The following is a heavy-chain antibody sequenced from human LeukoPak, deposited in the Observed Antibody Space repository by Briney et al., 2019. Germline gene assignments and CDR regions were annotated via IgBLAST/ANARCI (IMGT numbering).Heavy chain of an antibody. D-gene: IGHD4-17*01. V-gene: IGHV1-46*01. J-gene: IGHJ4*02. Sequence: ASVKDSCKPSGYTFTSYYMHWVRRAPGQGLEWLGIINSSGGYYAQKFQGRVTMTRDTSTNIVYMELSSLRSEDTAVYYCARTVPALYYFDYWGQGTLVTVSS. CDR1: GYTFTSYY. CDR3: ARTVPALYYFDY. CDR2: INSSGGY.